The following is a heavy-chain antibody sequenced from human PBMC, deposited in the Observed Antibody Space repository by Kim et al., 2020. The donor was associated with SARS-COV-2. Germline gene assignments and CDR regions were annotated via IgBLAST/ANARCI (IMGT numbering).Heavy chain of an antibody. V-gene: IGHV3-30*03. J-gene: IGHJ4*02. CDR1: GFTFSSYG. CDR3: AVTVTIDFDY. CDR2: ISYDGSNK. D-gene: IGHD4-17*01. Sequence: GGSLRLSCAASGFTFSSYGMHWVRQAPGKGLEWVAVISYDGSNKYYADSVKGRFTISRDNSKNTLYLQMNSLRAEDTAVYYCAVTVTIDFDYWGQGTLVTVSS.